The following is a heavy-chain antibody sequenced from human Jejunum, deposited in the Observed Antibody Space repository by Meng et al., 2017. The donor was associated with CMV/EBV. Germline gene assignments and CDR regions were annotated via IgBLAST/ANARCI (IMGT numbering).Heavy chain of an antibody. V-gene: IGHV3-21*01. D-gene: IGHD2-2*02. CDR3: ARGLMGCTSTSCYSGWFDP. CDR2: ISGSGDNI. J-gene: IGHJ5*02. CDR1: YS. Sequence: YSMNWVRQAPGKGLEWVSSISGSGDNIYYADSVKGRFTISRDNAKNSLFLQTNSLRAEDTAVYYCARGLMGCTSTSCYSGWFDPWGQGTLVTVSS.